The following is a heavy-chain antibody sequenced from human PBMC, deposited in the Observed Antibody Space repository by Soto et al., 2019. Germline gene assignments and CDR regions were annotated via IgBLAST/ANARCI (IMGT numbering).Heavy chain of an antibody. Sequence: ASVKVSCKASGGTFSSYAISWVRQAPGQGLEWMGGIIPIFGTANYAQKFQGRVTITADESTSTAYMELSSLRSEDTAVYYCARVRAYYYASSGYWPLNNWFDPWGHGTLVTVSS. J-gene: IGHJ5*02. CDR2: IIPIFGTA. V-gene: IGHV1-69*13. D-gene: IGHD3-22*01. CDR1: GGTFSSYA. CDR3: ARVRAYYYASSGYWPLNNWFDP.